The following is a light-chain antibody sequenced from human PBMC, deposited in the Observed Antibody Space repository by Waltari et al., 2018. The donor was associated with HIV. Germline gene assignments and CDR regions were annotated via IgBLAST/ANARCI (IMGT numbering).Light chain of an antibody. V-gene: IGKV1-39*01. J-gene: IGKJ1*01. CDR3: QHSRT. CDR1: QNINNY. Sequence: DIQMTQSPSSVSASVGDRVTITCRASQNINNYINWNKHKPGKAPKLLTYAASRLQSGVPSRFGGSGSGTDFTLTISSLQPEDYTTYYCQHSRTFGQGTKVEIK. CDR2: AAS.